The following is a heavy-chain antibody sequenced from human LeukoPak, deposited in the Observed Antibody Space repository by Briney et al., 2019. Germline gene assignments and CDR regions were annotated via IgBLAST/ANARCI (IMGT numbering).Heavy chain of an antibody. CDR3: ARGLYSGSQRGYFDY. Sequence: PGGSLRLSCAASGFTFSDAWMSWVRQAPGKGLEWVGRIKSKTDGGTTDYAAPVKGRFTISRDDSKNTLYLQMNSLRGEDTAVYYCARGLYSGSQRGYFDYWGQGSLVTVSS. V-gene: IGHV3-15*01. D-gene: IGHD1-26*01. CDR2: IKSKTDGGTT. CDR1: GFTFSDAW. J-gene: IGHJ4*02.